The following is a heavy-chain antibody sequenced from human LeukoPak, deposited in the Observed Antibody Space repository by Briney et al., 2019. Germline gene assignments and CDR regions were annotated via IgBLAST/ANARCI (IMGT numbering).Heavy chain of an antibody. CDR3: ARGRTWIDP. J-gene: IGHJ5*02. CDR2: IYYSGDT. Sequence: SGTLSLTCNVSGASISSYYWSWMRQPPGKGLEWIGYIYYSGDTDYNPSLRSRVTISVDTSKNQFSLKLSSVTAADTAVYYCARGRTWIDPWGQGTLVTVSA. V-gene: IGHV4-59*01. CDR1: GASISSYY.